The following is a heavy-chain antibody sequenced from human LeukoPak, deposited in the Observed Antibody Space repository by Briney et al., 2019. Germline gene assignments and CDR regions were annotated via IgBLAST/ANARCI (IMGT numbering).Heavy chain of an antibody. CDR3: ATEVPSYYYMDV. V-gene: IGHV3-23*01. D-gene: IGHD2-2*01. J-gene: IGHJ6*03. Sequence: GGSLRLSCAASGFTFSSYAMSWVPQALGKGLERVSAISGSGGRTYYADSVKGRFTISRDNSKNPLYLEMNSLRAEDTAVYYCATEVPSYYYMDVWGKGTTVTVSS. CDR2: ISGSGGRT. CDR1: GFTFSSYA.